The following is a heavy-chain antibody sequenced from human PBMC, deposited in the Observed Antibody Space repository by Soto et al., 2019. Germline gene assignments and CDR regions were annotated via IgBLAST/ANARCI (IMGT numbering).Heavy chain of an antibody. D-gene: IGHD5-18*01. J-gene: IGHJ4*02. CDR1: GGSISRYY. V-gene: IGHV4-4*07. CDR2: IYTSGST. Sequence: QVQLQESGPGLVKPSETLSLTCTGSGGSISRYYWSWIRQPAGKGLEWIGRIYTSGSTNYNPSRKSRVTMSVDTSKTQFSLKLSSVTAADTAVDYCERSYGYLTDYWCQGTLVPVSS. CDR3: ERSYGYLTDY.